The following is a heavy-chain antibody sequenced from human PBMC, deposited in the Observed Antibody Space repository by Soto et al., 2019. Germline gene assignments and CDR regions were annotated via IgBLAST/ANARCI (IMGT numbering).Heavy chain of an antibody. Sequence: GGSLRLSCAASGFTFSSYSMNWVRQAPGKGLEWVSSISSSSSYIYYADSVKGRFTISRDNAKNSLYLQMNSLRAEDTAVYYCARASNDWDAFDIWGQGTMVTVSS. CDR1: GFTFSSYS. CDR3: ARASNDWDAFDI. V-gene: IGHV3-21*01. J-gene: IGHJ3*02. D-gene: IGHD1-1*01. CDR2: ISSSSSYI.